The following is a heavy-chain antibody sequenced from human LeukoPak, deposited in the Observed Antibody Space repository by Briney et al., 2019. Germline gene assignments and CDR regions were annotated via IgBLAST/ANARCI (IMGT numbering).Heavy chain of an antibody. CDR3: ARNYYDSSGYAGGPDY. CDR2: IYYSGST. V-gene: IGHV4-59*01. D-gene: IGHD3-22*01. J-gene: IGHJ4*02. CDR1: GGSRSSDS. Sequence: SETLSLTCPVSGGSRSSDSWSWTRQPPGKGLEWIGYIYYSGSTNYNPSLKSRVTISMDTSKSQFSLKLSSVTAADTAVYYCARNYYDSSGYAGGPDYWGQGTLVTVSS.